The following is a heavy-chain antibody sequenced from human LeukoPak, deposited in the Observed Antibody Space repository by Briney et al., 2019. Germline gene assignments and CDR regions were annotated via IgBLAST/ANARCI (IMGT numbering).Heavy chain of an antibody. Sequence: SGGSLRLSCATSGFTVSSNYMSWVRQAPGKGLEWGSVIYSGGSTYYADSVKGRFTISRDNSKNTLYLQMNSLRAEDTAVYYCAARRTAIYDGFYGMDVWGQGTTVTVSS. CDR3: AARRTAIYDGFYGMDV. CDR1: GFTVSSNY. D-gene: IGHD2-21*02. CDR2: IYSGGST. J-gene: IGHJ6*02. V-gene: IGHV3-66*01.